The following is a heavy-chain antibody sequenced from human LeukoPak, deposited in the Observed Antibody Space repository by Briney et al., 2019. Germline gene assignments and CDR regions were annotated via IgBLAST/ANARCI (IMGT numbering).Heavy chain of an antibody. J-gene: IGHJ4*02. CDR3: ARGYSYGPDDY. CDR1: GGTFSSYA. D-gene: IGHD5-18*01. V-gene: IGHV1-69*04. Sequence: SVKVSCKASGGTFSSYAISWVRQAPGQGLEWMGRIIPILGIANYAQKFQGRVTITADKSTSTAYMELSSLRSEDTAVYYCARGYSYGPDDYWGQGTLVTVSS. CDR2: IIPILGIA.